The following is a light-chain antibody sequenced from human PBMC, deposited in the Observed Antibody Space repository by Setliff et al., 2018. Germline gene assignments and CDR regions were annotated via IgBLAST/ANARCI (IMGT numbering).Light chain of an antibody. CDR2: EDN. Sequence: NFMLTQPHSVSESPGKTVTISCTRSSGSIASNYVQWYQQRPGSSPTTVIYEDNQRPSGVPDRFSGSIDSSSNSASLTISGLKTEDEADYYCQSYDSSNPFGGGTKSPS. J-gene: IGLJ2*01. CDR1: SGSIASNY. V-gene: IGLV6-57*01. CDR3: QSYDSSNP.